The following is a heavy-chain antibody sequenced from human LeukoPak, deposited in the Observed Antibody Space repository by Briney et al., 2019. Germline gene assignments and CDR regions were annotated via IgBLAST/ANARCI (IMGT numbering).Heavy chain of an antibody. CDR2: IYYSGST. CDR3: ARVEMATMGNDEAAYNWFDP. J-gene: IGHJ5*02. Sequence: SETLSLTCTVSGGSISSYYWSWIRQPPGKGLEWIGYIYYSGSTNYNPSLKSRVTISVDTSKNQFSLKLSSVTAADTAVYYCARVEMATMGNDEAAYNWFDPWGQGTLVTVSS. CDR1: GGSISSYY. V-gene: IGHV4-59*01. D-gene: IGHD5-24*01.